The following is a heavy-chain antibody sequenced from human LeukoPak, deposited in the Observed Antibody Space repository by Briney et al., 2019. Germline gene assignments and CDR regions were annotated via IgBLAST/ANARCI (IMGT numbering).Heavy chain of an antibody. J-gene: IGHJ4*02. D-gene: IGHD2-2*02. CDR2: IYYSGST. CDR3: ARRYTASPGERFDY. Sequence: SETLSLTCTVSGGSIGNYYWTWIRQPPGKGLEWIGYIYYSGSTNYNPSLSSRVTISLDTSKNQFSLMLRSLTAADTAVYYCARRYTASPGERFDYWGQGTLVTVSS. V-gene: IGHV4-59*08. CDR1: GGSIGNYY.